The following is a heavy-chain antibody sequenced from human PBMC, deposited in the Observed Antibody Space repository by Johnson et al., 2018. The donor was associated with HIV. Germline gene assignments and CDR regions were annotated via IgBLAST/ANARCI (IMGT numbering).Heavy chain of an antibody. D-gene: IGHD6-6*01. CDR1: GFTFRSYA. V-gene: IGHV3-30*14. CDR3: ARDEWSRSSGDAFDI. J-gene: IGHJ3*02. CDR2: ISYDGSNK. Sequence: QLVESGGGVVQPGRSLRLSCVASGFTFRSYAMHWVRQAPGKGLAWVAVISYDGSNKYYADSVKGRFTISRDNSKNTLYLQMNSLRPEDTAVYYCARDEWSRSSGDAFDIWGQGTMVTVSS.